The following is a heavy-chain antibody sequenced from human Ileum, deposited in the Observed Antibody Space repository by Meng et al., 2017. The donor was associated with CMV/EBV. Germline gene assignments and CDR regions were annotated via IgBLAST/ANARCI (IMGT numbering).Heavy chain of an antibody. CDR3: ARATRNYDSSGFVY. J-gene: IGHJ4*02. D-gene: IGHD3-22*01. CDR2: INHSGST. Sequence: CAVYGGSFSDYDRSWISQPQGKGLEWIEEINHSGSTNYKPSLKSRVTISLDTSKNQFSLKLSSVTAADTAFYYCARATRNYDSSGFVYWGQGTLVTVSS. CDR1: GGSFSDYD. V-gene: IGHV4-34*01.